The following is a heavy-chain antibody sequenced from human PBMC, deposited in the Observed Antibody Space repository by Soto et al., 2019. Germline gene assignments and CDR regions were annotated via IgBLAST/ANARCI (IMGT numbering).Heavy chain of an antibody. J-gene: IGHJ6*02. CDR1: GYTFTNYW. V-gene: IGHV5-51*01. Sequence: GASLKISCKGSGYTFTNYWICWVRQMPGKGPEWMGIIYPGDADTKYNRCFRGEVTVSCYKAITTTYLQWSSLKASDTAIYYCAASIFYYGMDAWGQGTTVTVSS. CDR3: AASIFYYGMDA. CDR2: IYPGDADT.